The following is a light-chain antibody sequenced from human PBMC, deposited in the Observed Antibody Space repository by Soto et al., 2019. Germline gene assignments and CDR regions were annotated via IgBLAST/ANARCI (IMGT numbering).Light chain of an antibody. V-gene: IGKV4-1*01. CDR2: WAS. CDR1: QSVLYRSNNTNY. CDR3: QHYYTTPLT. J-gene: IGKJ4*01. Sequence: DIVMTQSPDSLAVSLGERATINCKSSQSVLYRSNNTNYLAWYQQKPGQPPKLLIYWASTRESGVPDRFSGSGSGTDFTLTISSLQAEDVAVYYCQHYYTTPLTFGGGTKVEIK.